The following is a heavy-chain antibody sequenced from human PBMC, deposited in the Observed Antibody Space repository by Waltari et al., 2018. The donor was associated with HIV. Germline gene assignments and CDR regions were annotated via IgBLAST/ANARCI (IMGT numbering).Heavy chain of an antibody. D-gene: IGHD6-13*01. J-gene: IGHJ6*02. CDR2: INSEGSST. CDR1: GFTFSSYW. CDR3: ASGYSSSWRSDYYYYGMDV. V-gene: IGHV3-74*01. Sequence: EVQLVESGGGLVQPVGSLRLSCAASGFTFSSYWMHWVRPAPGKGLVWVARINSEGSSTSYADSVKGRLTISRDNAKNTLYLQMNSLRAEDTAVYYCASGYSSSWRSDYYYYGMDVWGQGTTVTVSS.